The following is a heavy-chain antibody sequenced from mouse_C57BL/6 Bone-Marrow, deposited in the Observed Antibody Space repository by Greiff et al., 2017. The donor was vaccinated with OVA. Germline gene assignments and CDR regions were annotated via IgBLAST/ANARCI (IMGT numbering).Heavy chain of an antibody. D-gene: IGHD2-5*01. CDR3: ARPRSNYPYYYAMDY. Sequence: EVKLMESGGGLVKPGGSLKLSCAASGFTFSDYGMHWVRQAPEKGLEWVAYISSGSSTIYYADTVKGRFTISRDNAKNTLFLQMTRLRSEDTAMYYCARPRSNYPYYYAMDYWGQGTSVTVSS. CDR2: ISSGSSTI. CDR1: GFTFSDYG. V-gene: IGHV5-17*01. J-gene: IGHJ4*01.